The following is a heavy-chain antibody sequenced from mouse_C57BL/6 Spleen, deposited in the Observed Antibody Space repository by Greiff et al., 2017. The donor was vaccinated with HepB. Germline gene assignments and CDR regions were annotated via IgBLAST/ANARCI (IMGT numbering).Heavy chain of an antibody. CDR1: GYAFSSYW. CDR3: AREDYSNSMDY. D-gene: IGHD2-5*01. CDR2: IYPVDGDT. J-gene: IGHJ4*01. Sequence: VQLQQSGAELVKPGASVKISCKASGYAFSSYWMNWVKQRPGKGLEWIGQIYPVDGDTNYNGKFKGKATLTADKSSSTAYMQLSSLTSEDSAVYFCAREDYSNSMDYWGQGTSVTVSS. V-gene: IGHV1-80*01.